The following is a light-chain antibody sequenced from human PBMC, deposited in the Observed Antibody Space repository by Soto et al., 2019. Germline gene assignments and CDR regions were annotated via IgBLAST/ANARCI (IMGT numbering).Light chain of an antibody. CDR3: AALDDNVRGYV. CDR1: ISNIATNY. V-gene: IGLV1-47*01. Sequence: QSVLTQPPSVSGTPGQTVTISCSGGISNIATNYVHWFHQHPGTAATLLSNRDNQRPSAVPDRFSGSKSGTSAALAISRLGAEDEDEYYCAALDDNVRGYVFGGGTKLTVL. J-gene: IGLJ1*01. CDR2: RDN.